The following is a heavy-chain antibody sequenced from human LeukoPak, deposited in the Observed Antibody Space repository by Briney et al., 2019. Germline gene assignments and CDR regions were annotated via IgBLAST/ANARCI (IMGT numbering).Heavy chain of an antibody. CDR2: ISSSSSYI. CDR1: GFTFSSYS. Sequence: GGSLRLSCAASGFTFSSYSMNWVRQAPGKGLEWVSSISSSSSYIYYADSVKGRFTISRDNAKNSLYLQMNSLRAEDTAVYYCASQYYYDSSGYYLSHYWGQGNLVTVSS. J-gene: IGHJ4*02. CDR3: ASQYYYDSSGYYLSHY. D-gene: IGHD3-22*01. V-gene: IGHV3-21*01.